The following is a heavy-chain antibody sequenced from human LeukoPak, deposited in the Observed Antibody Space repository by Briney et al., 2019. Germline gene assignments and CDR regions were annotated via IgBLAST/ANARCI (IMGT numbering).Heavy chain of an antibody. CDR3: ARDQGSGWSRTENLPPYDFGY. Sequence: GASVKVSCKASGYTFTRYYMHWVRQAPGHGLEWMGWINPNTGGTNYSQKFQGRVTMTRDTSITTAYMELSRLRSDDTAVYYCARDQGSGWSRTENLPPYDFGYRGQGTLVT. CDR1: GYTFTRYY. V-gene: IGHV1-2*02. J-gene: IGHJ4*02. D-gene: IGHD6-19*01. CDR2: INPNTGGT.